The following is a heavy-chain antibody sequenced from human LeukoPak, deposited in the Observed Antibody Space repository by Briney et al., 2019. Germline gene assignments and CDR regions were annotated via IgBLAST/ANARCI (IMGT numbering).Heavy chain of an antibody. Sequence: SETLSLTCDVSGVSIQSYWWSWVRKPAGKGLEWIGRIYTTGRTNYSPSFQSRVTMSIDVSSNQFSLTLRSVTAADSAVYYCARSGYTISAYHSDFWGQGAPVTVSS. V-gene: IGHV4-4*07. CDR3: ARSGYTISAYHSDF. J-gene: IGHJ4*02. CDR2: IYTTGRT. D-gene: IGHD5-18*01. CDR1: GVSIQSYW.